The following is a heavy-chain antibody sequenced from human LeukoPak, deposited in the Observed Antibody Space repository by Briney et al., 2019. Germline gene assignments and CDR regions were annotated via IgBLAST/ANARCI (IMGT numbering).Heavy chain of an antibody. Sequence: ASVKVSCKASGYIFTSYGLSWVRQAPGQGLEWMGWISANNGHTHYAQEFQGRLTITRDMSTRTVDMELRSLRSDDTAVYYCARDMRHYRYYESDEYYFNFEYWGQGTLVTVSS. D-gene: IGHD3-22*01. CDR2: ISANNGHT. V-gene: IGHV1-18*01. CDR1: GYIFTSYG. CDR3: ARDMRHYRYYESDEYYFNFEY. J-gene: IGHJ4*02.